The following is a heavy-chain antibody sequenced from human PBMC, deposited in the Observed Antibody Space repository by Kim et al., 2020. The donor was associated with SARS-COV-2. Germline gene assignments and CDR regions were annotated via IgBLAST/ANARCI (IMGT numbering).Heavy chain of an antibody. CDR1: GFTFSAHW. J-gene: IGHJ4*02. Sequence: GGSLRLSCAASGFTFSAHWMSWVRQAPGKGLEWMAKIKYDGSEQYYVDFGKGRFTVSRDNAKNSVYLQMNNVRPEDAAMYYCAKEARWSFESWGQGILGT. V-gene: IGHV3-7*03. D-gene: IGHD2-15*01. CDR2: IKYDGSEQ. CDR3: AKEARWSFES.